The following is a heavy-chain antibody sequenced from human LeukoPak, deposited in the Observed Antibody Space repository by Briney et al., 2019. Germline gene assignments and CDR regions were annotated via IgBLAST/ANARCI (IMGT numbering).Heavy chain of an antibody. Sequence: EASVKVSCKASGFTFTSSAVQWVRQARGQRLEWIGWIGVGSGNTNYAQKFQERVTITRDMSTSTAYMELSSLRSEDTAVYYCAAADCSSTSCYYFDYWGQGTLVTVSS. CDR1: GFTFTSSA. V-gene: IGHV1-58*01. CDR3: AAADCSSTSCYYFDY. J-gene: IGHJ4*02. D-gene: IGHD2-2*01. CDR2: IGVGSGNT.